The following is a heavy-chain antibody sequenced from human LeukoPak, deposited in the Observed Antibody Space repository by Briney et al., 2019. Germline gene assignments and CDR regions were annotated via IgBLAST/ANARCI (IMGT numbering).Heavy chain of an antibody. J-gene: IGHJ5*02. CDR1: GGTFSSYA. CDR3: ARSDSYFWSGYYWRINWFDP. CDR2: IIPIFGAA. Sequence: SVKVSCKASGGTFSSYAISWVRQTPGQGLEWMGGIIPIFGAANYAQKFQGRVTITTDESTSTAYMELSSLRSEDTAVYYCARSDSYFWSGYYWRINWFDPWGQGTLVTVSS. D-gene: IGHD3-3*01. V-gene: IGHV1-69*05.